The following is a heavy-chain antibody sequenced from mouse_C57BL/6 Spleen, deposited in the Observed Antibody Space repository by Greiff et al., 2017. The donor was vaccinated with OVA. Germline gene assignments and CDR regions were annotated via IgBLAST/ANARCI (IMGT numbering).Heavy chain of an antibody. Sequence: EVQLQQSGPELVKPGASVKISCKASGYTFTDYYMNWVKQSHGKSLEWLGDINPNNGGTSYNQKFKGKATLTVDKSSSTAYMELRSRTSEDSAVYYCARYDYDVDFDYWGQGTTLTVSS. CDR1: GYTFTDYY. D-gene: IGHD2-4*01. CDR2: INPNNGGT. J-gene: IGHJ2*01. CDR3: ARYDYDVDFDY. V-gene: IGHV1-26*01.